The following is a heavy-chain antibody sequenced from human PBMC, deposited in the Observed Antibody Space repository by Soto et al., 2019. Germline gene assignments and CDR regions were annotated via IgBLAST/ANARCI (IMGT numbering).Heavy chain of an antibody. V-gene: IGHV3-7*01. CDR1: GFTFSSYW. CDR2: IKTDGSET. J-gene: IGHJ5*02. D-gene: IGHD1-26*01. CDR3: ARVLSWGWFGP. Sequence: EVQLVDSGGDFVQPGGYLRLSCAASGFTFSSYWMGWVRQAPGKGLEWVANIKTDGSETYYVDSVKGRFTIARDNDRNLLSLQMDSLRAEDTAIYYCARVLSWGWFGPWGQGTLVTVSS.